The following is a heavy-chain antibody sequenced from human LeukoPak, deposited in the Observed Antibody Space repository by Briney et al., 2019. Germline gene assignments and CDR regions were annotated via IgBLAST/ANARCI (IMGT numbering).Heavy chain of an antibody. Sequence: PSETLSPTCTVSGGSISSGNYYWSWIRQPPGKGLEWIGYIYYSGSTNYNPSLKSRVTISVDTSKNQFSLKLSSVTAADTAVYYCARHYTQSTVTTHFDYWGQGTLVTVSS. CDR2: IYYSGST. CDR3: ARHYTQSTVTTHFDY. J-gene: IGHJ4*02. V-gene: IGHV4-61*01. D-gene: IGHD4-17*01. CDR1: GGSISSGNYY.